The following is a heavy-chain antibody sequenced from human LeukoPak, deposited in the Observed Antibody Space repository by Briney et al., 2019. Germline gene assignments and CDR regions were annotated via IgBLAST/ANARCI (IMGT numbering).Heavy chain of an antibody. CDR2: ARNKANSYST. CDR1: GLTFGDEY. Sequence: PGGSLRLSCAASGLTFGDEYMDWVRQARGKGGEWVGRARNKANSYSTEYAASVKGRFIIARDDSKNSLYLQMNSLKTEDTAVYYCTRDLADIWGRGTMVTVSS. J-gene: IGHJ3*02. V-gene: IGHV3-72*01. CDR3: TRDLADI.